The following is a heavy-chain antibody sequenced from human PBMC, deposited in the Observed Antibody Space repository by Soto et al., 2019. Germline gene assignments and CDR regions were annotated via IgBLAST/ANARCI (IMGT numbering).Heavy chain of an antibody. J-gene: IGHJ5*02. D-gene: IGHD4-17*01. Sequence: QLQLQESGSGLVKPSQTLSLTCAVSGGSISSGGYSWSWIRQPPGKGLEWIGYIYHSGSTYYNPSLKSRVTISVDRSKNQFSLKLSSVTAADTAVYYCARAQWDYGDKEWFDPWGQGTLVTVSS. CDR1: GGSISSGGYS. CDR3: ARAQWDYGDKEWFDP. V-gene: IGHV4-30-2*01. CDR2: IYHSGST.